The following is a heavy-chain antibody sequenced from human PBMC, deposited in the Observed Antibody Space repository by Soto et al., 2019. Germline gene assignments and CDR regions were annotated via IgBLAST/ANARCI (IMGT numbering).Heavy chain of an antibody. D-gene: IGHD1-7*01. CDR2: SDYSGNT. V-gene: IGHV4-59*01. CDR3: ARVDNWHSGAPNHALDI. CDR1: VGSISNNV. Sequence: QVQLQESGPGLVKPSETLSLTCSVSVGSISNNVWSWIRQPPVKRLKWIGYSDYSGNTHYNSSLKGRLTISGDASKRQFSLKLTSVTAADTAVYYCARVDNWHSGAPNHALDIWGPGTMVTVSS. J-gene: IGHJ3*02.